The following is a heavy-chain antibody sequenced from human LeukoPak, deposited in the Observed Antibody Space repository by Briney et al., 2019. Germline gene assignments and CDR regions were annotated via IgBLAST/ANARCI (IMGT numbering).Heavy chain of an antibody. J-gene: IGHJ6*02. CDR1: VGSISSGGYY. D-gene: IGHD6-19*01. Sequence: SETPVLTCTVSVGSISSGGYYCSWIRPHPGKGLEWGGYIYYSGSTYYNPSLKSRVTISVDTSKNQFSLKLSSVTAADTAVYYCAKLEGWNYDYYGMDVWGQGTTVTVSS. V-gene: IGHV4-31*03. CDR2: IYYSGST. CDR3: AKLEGWNYDYYGMDV.